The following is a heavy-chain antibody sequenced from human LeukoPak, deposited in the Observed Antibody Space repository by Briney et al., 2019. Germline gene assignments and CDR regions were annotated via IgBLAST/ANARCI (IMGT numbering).Heavy chain of an antibody. Sequence: SETLSLTCTVSGGSISSSSYYWGWIRQPPGKGLEWIGSIYYSGSTYYNPSLKSRVTISVDTSKNQFSLKLSSVTAADTAVYYCARRRSLQYYYDSSEKGFDYWGQGTLVTVSS. D-gene: IGHD3-22*01. CDR3: ARRRSLQYYYDSSEKGFDY. CDR1: GGSISSSSYY. V-gene: IGHV4-39*07. CDR2: IYYSGST. J-gene: IGHJ4*02.